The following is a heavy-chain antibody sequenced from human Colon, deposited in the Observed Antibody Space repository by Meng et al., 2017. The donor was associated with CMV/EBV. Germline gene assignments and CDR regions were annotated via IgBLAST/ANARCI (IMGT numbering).Heavy chain of an antibody. CDR1: GGTFNRNA. CDR2: IIPMFYTA. J-gene: IGHJ6*02. D-gene: IGHD6-6*01. V-gene: IGHV1-69*13. CDR3: ARQYSTASDYFYTMDV. Sequence: SVQVSCKASGGTFNRNAISWVRQAPGQGLEWMGGIIPMFYTAKYAQKVQGRLTITADESTNTAYMELTSLRSEDTAMYFCARQYSTASDYFYTMDVWGQGTTVTVSS.